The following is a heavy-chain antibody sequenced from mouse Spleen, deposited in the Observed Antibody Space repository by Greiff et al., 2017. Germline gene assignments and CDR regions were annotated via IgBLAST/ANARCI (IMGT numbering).Heavy chain of an antibody. J-gene: IGHJ2*01. Sequence: EVKLVESGPVLVKPGASVKMSCKASGYTFTDYYMNWVKQSHGKSLEWIGVINPYNGGTSYNQKFKGKATLTVDKSSSTAYMELNSLTSEDSAVYYCATTGTPYYFDDWGQGTTLTVSS. CDR2: INPYNGGT. CDR1: GYTFTDYY. D-gene: IGHD4-1*02. CDR3: ATTGTPYYFDD. V-gene: IGHV1-19*01.